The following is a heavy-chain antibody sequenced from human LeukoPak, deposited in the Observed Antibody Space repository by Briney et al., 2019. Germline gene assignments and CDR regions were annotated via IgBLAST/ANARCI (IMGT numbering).Heavy chain of an antibody. CDR2: INAGNGNT. J-gene: IGHJ4*02. V-gene: IGHV1-3*01. CDR3: ARDGQRLTEGAYGGGFDY. Sequence: ASVKVSCKASGYTFTSYAMHWVRQAPGRRLEWMGWINAGNGNTKYSQKFQGRVTITRDTSASTAYMELSSLRSEDTAVYYCARDGQRLTEGAYGGGFDYWGQGTLVTVSS. CDR1: GYTFTSYA. D-gene: IGHD3-16*01.